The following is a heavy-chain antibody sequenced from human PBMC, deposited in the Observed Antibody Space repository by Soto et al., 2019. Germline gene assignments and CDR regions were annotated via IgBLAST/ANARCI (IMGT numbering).Heavy chain of an antibody. D-gene: IGHD6-19*01. Sequence: EVQLVESGGGLVQPGGSLRLSCAASGFTFSSYSMNWVRQAPGKGLEWISYISSSSSTIYYADSVKGRFTISRDNAKNSLYLQMNSLSDEDTAVYYCARAVRLGEVAGMNDYWGQGALVTVSS. CDR3: ARAVRLGEVAGMNDY. CDR2: ISSSSSTI. V-gene: IGHV3-48*02. J-gene: IGHJ4*02. CDR1: GFTFSSYS.